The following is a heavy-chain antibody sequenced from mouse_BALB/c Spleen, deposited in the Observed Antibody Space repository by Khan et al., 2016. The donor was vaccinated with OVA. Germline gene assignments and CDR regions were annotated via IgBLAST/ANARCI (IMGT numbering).Heavy chain of an antibody. D-gene: IGHD2-13*01. J-gene: IGHJ4*01. Sequence: EVQLQESGPGLVKPSQSLSLTCTVTDYSITSDYAWNWIRQFPGNKLEWLGYISSTGRTRYNPSLKSRISITRDPSKNQFFLHLDSVTTEDTATYYCARSLYYSDSYAMDYWGQGTSVTVSS. CDR1: DYSITSDYA. CDR2: ISSTGRT. CDR3: ARSLYYSDSYAMDY. V-gene: IGHV3-2*02.